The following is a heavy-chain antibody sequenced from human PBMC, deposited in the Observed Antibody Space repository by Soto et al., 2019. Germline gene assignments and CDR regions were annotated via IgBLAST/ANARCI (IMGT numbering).Heavy chain of an antibody. CDR2: IDPKSGGT. CDR1: GYSFTGHY. Sequence: PGASVKVSCKASGYSFTGHYMQWVRQAPGQGLEWMGWIDPKSGGTKYAQKFQDRVTMTTDTSINTAYMYLSGLTSDDTAVYYCARDYDKSGYDYFDPWGQGTLVTVSS. CDR3: ARDYDKSGYDYFDP. V-gene: IGHV1-2*02. J-gene: IGHJ5*02. D-gene: IGHD3-22*01.